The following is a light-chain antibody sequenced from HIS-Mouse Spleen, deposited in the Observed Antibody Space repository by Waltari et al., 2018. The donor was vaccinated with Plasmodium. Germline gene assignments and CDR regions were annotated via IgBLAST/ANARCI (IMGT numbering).Light chain of an antibody. V-gene: IGLV2-23*02. J-gene: IGLJ2*01. Sequence: QSIPISCTGTSSDVGSYNFVSWYKQPPGKAPNLMIDEASKRPSGVSNRFSGSKSGNTASLTISGLQAEDEADYYCCSYAGSSTFVVFGGGTKLTVL. CDR1: SSDVGSYNF. CDR3: CSYAGSSTFVV. CDR2: EAS.